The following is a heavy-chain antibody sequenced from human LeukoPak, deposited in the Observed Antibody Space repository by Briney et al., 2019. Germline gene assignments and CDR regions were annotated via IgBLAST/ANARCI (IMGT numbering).Heavy chain of an antibody. V-gene: IGHV3-15*01. CDR1: GFTFSNAW. D-gene: IGHD3-10*01. CDR2: IKSKTDGGTT. CDR3: TTRFTMVRGVIIPDAFDI. J-gene: IGHJ3*02. Sequence: PGGSLRLSCAASGFTFSNAWMSWVRQAPGKGLEWVGRIKSKTDGGTTDYAAPVKGRFTISRDDSKNTLYPQMNSLKTEDTAVYYCTTRFTMVRGVIIPDAFDIWGQGTMVTVSS.